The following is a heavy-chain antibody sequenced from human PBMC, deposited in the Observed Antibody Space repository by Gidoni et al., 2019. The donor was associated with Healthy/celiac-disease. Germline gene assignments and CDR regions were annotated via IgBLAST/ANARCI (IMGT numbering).Heavy chain of an antibody. Sequence: QVQLVESGGGVVQPGRSLRLSCSASGFPFSSYGMHWVRQAPGKGLEWVAVIGYDGSNKYYADSVKGRFTISRDNSKNTLYLQMNSLRAEDTAVYYCAREAVGANLPHFDYWGQGTLVTVSS. CDR1: GFPFSSYG. CDR2: IGYDGSNK. V-gene: IGHV3-33*01. CDR3: AREAVGANLPHFDY. D-gene: IGHD1-26*01. J-gene: IGHJ4*02.